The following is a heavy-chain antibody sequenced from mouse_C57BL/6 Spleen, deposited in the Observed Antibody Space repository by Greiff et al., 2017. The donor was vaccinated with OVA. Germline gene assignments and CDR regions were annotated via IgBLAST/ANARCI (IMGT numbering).Heavy chain of an antibody. J-gene: IGHJ3*01. CDR3: AKGSGTWAWFAY. CDR2: IWSGGST. V-gene: IGHV2-4*01. D-gene: IGHD4-1*01. CDR1: GFSFTSYG. Sequence: VQLQQSGPGLVQPSQSLSITCTVSGFSFTSYGVHWVRQPPGKGLEWLGVIWSGGSTDYNAAFISRLSISKDNSKSQVFFKMNSLQADDTAIYYCAKGSGTWAWFAYWGQGTLVTVSA.